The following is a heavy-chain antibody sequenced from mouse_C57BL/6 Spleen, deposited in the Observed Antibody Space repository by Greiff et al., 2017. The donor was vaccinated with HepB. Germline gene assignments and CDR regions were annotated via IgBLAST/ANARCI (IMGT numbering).Heavy chain of an antibody. Sequence: EVKLQESGPELVKPGASVKMSCKASGYTFTDYNMHWVKQSHGKSLEWIGYINPNNGGTSYNQKFKGKATLTVNKSSSTAYMELRSLTSEDSAVYYCARTDRLRLYFDYWGQGTTLTVSS. D-gene: IGHD2-4*01. CDR2: INPNNGGT. V-gene: IGHV1-22*01. J-gene: IGHJ2*01. CDR1: GYTFTDYN. CDR3: ARTDRLRLYFDY.